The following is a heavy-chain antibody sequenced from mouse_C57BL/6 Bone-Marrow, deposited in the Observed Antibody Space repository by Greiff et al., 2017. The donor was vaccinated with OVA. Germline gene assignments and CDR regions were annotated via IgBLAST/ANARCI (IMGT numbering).Heavy chain of an antibody. J-gene: IGHJ2*01. CDR3: ARRGGYDRGFDY. V-gene: IGHV5-6*02. Sequence: EVKLMESGGDLVKPGGSLKLSCAASGFTFSSYGMSWVRQTPDKRLEWVATISSGGSYTYYPDSVKGRFTISRDNAKNTLYLQMSSLKSEDTAMYYCARRGGYDRGFDYWGQGTTLTVSS. CDR2: ISSGGSYT. CDR1: GFTFSSYG. D-gene: IGHD2-2*01.